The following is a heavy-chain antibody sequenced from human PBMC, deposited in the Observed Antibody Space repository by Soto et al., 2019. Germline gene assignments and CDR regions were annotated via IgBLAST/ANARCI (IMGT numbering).Heavy chain of an antibody. CDR2: ISSSGSTI. V-gene: IGHV3-11*01. Sequence: GGSLRLSCAASGFTFSDYYMSWIRQAPGKGLEWVSYISSSGSTIYYADSVKGRFTISRDNAKNSLYLQMNSLRAEDTAVYYCATDSSSWSAFDYWGQGTLVTVSS. D-gene: IGHD6-13*01. J-gene: IGHJ4*02. CDR1: GFTFSDYY. CDR3: ATDSSSWSAFDY.